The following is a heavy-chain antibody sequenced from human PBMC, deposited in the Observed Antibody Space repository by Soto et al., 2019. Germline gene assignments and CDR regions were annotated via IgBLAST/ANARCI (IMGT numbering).Heavy chain of an antibody. CDR3: ARVPLGLRFPCHFDY. CDR1: GGSFSGYY. Sequence: PSETLSLTCAVYGGSFSGYYWSWIRQPPGKGLEWIGEINHSGSTNYNPSLKSRVTISVDTSKNQFSLKLSSVTAADTAVYYCARVPLGLRFPCHFDYWGQGALVTVSS. CDR2: INHSGST. D-gene: IGHD5-12*01. J-gene: IGHJ4*02. V-gene: IGHV4-34*01.